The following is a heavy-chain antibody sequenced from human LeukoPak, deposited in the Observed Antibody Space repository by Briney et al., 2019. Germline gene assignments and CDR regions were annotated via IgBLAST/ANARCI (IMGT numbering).Heavy chain of an antibody. D-gene: IGHD6-19*01. Sequence: PSETLSLTCTVSGGSISSSSYYWGWIRQPPGKGLEWIGSIYYSGSTYYNPSLKSRVTISVDTSKNQFSLKLSSVTAADTAVYYCARGTLYSGWSYYFDYWGQGSQVTVPS. J-gene: IGHJ4*02. CDR2: IYYSGST. CDR1: GGSISSSSYY. V-gene: IGHV4-39*01. CDR3: ARGTLYSGWSYYFDY.